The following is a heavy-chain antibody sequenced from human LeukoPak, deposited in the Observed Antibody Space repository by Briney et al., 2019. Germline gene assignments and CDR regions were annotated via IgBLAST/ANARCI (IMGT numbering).Heavy chain of an antibody. CDR2: IYYSGST. CDR3: ARRALLWRNWFDP. J-gene: IGHJ5*02. Sequence: PSETLSLTCTVSGGSISSSSYYWGWTRQPPGTGLEWIGSIYYSGSTYYNPSLKSRVTISVDTSKNQFSLKLSSVTAADTAVYYCARRALLWRNWFDPWGQGTLVTVSS. CDR1: GGSISSSSYY. D-gene: IGHD2-2*01. V-gene: IGHV4-39*01.